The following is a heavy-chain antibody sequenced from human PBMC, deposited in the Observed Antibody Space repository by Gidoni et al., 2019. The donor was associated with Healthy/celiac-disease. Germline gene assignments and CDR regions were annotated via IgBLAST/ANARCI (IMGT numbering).Heavy chain of an antibody. J-gene: IGHJ5*02. D-gene: IGHD6-19*01. Sequence: SGAEAKNPGATVKISCKVSGYTFPDYYMHWVQQAPGKGLEWMGLVDPEDGETIYAEKFQGRVTLTSDTSTDTPYKELSSLRSGDTAEYYCATGPPYSRGWYSWFDPWGQGTLVTVSS. CDR3: ATGPPYSRGWYSWFDP. V-gene: IGHV1-69-2*01. CDR2: VDPEDGET. CDR1: GYTFPDYY.